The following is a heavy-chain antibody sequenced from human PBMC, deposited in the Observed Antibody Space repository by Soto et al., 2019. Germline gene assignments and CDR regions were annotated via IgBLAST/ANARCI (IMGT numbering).Heavy chain of an antibody. D-gene: IGHD3-16*02. CDR2: ISGSGGSK. CDR1: GFTFSSYA. Sequence: EVQLLESGGGVVQPGGSLRLSCAASGFTFSSYAMSWVRQAPGKGLEWVSAISGSGGSKYYADSVKGRFTISRDNSKNSLYLQKNRMRGVEAEVYDFAKDHINYIELWGSYRFGYWGQGTLVTVSS. CDR3: AKDHINYIELWGSYRFGY. V-gene: IGHV3-23*01. J-gene: IGHJ4*02.